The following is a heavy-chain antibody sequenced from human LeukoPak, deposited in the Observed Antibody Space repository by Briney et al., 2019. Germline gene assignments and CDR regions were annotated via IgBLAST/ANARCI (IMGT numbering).Heavy chain of an antibody. J-gene: IGHJ5*02. D-gene: IGHD2-15*01. CDR2: IWHDGRNK. CDR1: GFTFSSYG. V-gene: IGHV3-33*01. CDR3: ARDRGSDDPIDS. Sequence: GGSLRLSCAASGFTFSSYGMHGGRQAPGKGREWVAVIWHDGRNKYYADSVKGRFTVSRDNSKNTLSLQMDSLRADDTAAYYCARDRGSDDPIDSWGQGTLVTVSS.